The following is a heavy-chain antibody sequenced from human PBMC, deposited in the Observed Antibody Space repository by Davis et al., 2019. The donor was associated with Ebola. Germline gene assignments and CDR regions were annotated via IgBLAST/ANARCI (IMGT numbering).Heavy chain of an antibody. V-gene: IGHV1-69*13. CDR2: IIPIFGTA. D-gene: IGHD6-19*01. CDR1: GGTFSSYA. Sequence: AASVKVSCKASGGTFSSYAISWVRQAPGQGLEWMGGIIPIFGTANYAQKFQGRVTITADESTSTAYMELSSLRSEDTAVYYCARVVIEVAGIMVEDKYYFDYWGQGTLVTVSS. CDR3: ARVVIEVAGIMVEDKYYFDY. J-gene: IGHJ4*02.